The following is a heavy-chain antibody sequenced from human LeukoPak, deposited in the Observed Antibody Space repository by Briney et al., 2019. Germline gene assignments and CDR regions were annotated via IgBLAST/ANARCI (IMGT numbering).Heavy chain of an antibody. Sequence: TGGSLRLSCAASGFTFDAYAMRLVRQAPGKGLEWVSGISWNGGSTAYADSLKGRFTISRDNAKNSLYLQMNSLRAEDTALYYCARDGTGYSSGWYRDYWGQGTLVTVSS. CDR1: GFTFDAYA. J-gene: IGHJ4*02. V-gene: IGHV3-20*04. CDR2: ISWNGGST. CDR3: ARDGTGYSSGWYRDY. D-gene: IGHD6-19*01.